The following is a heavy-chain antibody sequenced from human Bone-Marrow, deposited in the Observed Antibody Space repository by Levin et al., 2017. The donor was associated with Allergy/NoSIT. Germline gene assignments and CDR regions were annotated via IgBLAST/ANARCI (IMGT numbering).Heavy chain of an antibody. V-gene: IGHV1-18*01. Sequence: ASLPLSFPASCSPFPNSAIGWVRQAPGQGLEWMGWVSAYNGNTIYAQKFQGRVTMTADTSTTTAYMELRSLRSDDTAVYYCARGRDYYYYMDVWGKGTTVTVSS. CDR1: CSPFPNSA. J-gene: IGHJ6*03. CDR2: VSAYNGNT. CDR3: ARGRDYYYYMDV.